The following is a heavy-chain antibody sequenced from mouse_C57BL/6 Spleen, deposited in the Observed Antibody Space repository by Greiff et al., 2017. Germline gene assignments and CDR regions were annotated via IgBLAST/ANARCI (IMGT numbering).Heavy chain of an antibody. CDR2: INPNYGTT. V-gene: IGHV1-39*01. Sequence: EVQLQQSGPELVKPGASVKISCKASGYSFTDYNMNWVKQSNGKSLEWIGVINPNYGTTSYNQKFKGKATLTVDQSSSTAYMQLHSLTSEDSAVXYYARLDVNYNYYAMDYWGQGTSVTVSS. CDR3: ARLDVNYNYYAMDY. J-gene: IGHJ4*01. D-gene: IGHD2-1*01. CDR1: GYSFTDYN.